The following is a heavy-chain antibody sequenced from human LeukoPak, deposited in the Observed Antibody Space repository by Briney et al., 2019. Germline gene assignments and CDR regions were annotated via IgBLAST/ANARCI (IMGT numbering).Heavy chain of an antibody. V-gene: IGHV3-74*01. Sequence: GRSLRLSCAASGFTFSKYWMHWVRQAPGKGLVWVSRINTDGSSTRYADSVKGRFTISRDNAKNKLYLQMNSLRAEDTAVYYCAMGSPDEALDYWGQGTLVTVSS. CDR2: INTDGSST. CDR1: GFTFSKYW. CDR3: AMGSPDEALDY. J-gene: IGHJ4*02. D-gene: IGHD1-26*01.